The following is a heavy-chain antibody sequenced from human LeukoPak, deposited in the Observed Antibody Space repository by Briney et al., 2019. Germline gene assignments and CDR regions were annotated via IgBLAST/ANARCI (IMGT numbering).Heavy chain of an antibody. J-gene: IGHJ4*01. D-gene: IGHD3-10*01. CDR2: INTNTGKP. Sequence: ASVKVSCKASGYIFTSYAMNWVRQAPGQGLEWMGWINTNTGKPTYAQGFTGRFVFAVDTSVTTAYLQINSLKAEDSAVYYCARDPHYYASGSSRFYYWGQGSLVTVSS. CDR3: ARDPHYYASGSSRFYY. V-gene: IGHV7-4-1*02. CDR1: GYIFTSYA.